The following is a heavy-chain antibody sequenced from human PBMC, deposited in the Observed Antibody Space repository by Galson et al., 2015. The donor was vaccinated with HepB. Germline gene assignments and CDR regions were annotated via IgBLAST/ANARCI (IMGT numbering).Heavy chain of an antibody. Sequence: SVKVSCKASGYTFTGYYMNWVRQAPGQGLEWMGWINPNSDGTNYAQKLQGRVSMTRATSISTAYMELRRVSSEDTAVYYCGRSYHDSSGLYYFDNWGQGTLVTVSS. J-gene: IGHJ4*02. V-gene: IGHV1-2*02. CDR2: INPNSDGT. CDR1: GYTFTGYY. D-gene: IGHD3-22*01. CDR3: GRSYHDSSGLYYFDN.